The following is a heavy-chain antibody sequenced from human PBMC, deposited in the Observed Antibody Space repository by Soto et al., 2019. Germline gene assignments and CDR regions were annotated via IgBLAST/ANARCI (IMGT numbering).Heavy chain of an antibody. D-gene: IGHD3-22*01. V-gene: IGHV4-61*01. CDR3: PMLGYARSCYLGRSY. Sequence: SETLSLTCTVSGGSVSSGSYYWSWIRLPPGKGLEWIGYIYYIGSTNYYASLQSRVTISVDTSKNQFSLRRSSVTAADPAVYYCPMLGYARSCYLGRSYWGQGTVVTVSS. CDR2: IYYIGST. J-gene: IGHJ4*02. CDR1: GGSVSSGSYY.